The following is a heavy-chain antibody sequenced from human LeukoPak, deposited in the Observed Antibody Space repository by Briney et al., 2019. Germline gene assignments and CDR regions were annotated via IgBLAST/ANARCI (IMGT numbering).Heavy chain of an antibody. CDR1: GGSFSGYY. V-gene: IGHV4-34*01. Sequence: SETLSLTCAVYGGSFSGYYWSWIRQPPGKGLEWIGEINHSGSTNYNPSLKSQVTISVDTSKNQFSLKLSSVTAADTAVYYCARQKLDYYGSGSYKPVVAVYYYYYYMDVWGKGTTVTISS. J-gene: IGHJ6*03. D-gene: IGHD3-10*01. CDR2: INHSGST. CDR3: ARQKLDYYGSGSYKPVVAVYYYYYYMDV.